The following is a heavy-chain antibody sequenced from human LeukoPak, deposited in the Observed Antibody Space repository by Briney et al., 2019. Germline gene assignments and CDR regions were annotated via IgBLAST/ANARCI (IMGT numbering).Heavy chain of an antibody. D-gene: IGHD6-6*01. J-gene: IGHJ4*02. CDR3: AAYYSSSFRTFDY. CDR1: GYAFTSHD. Sequence: ASVKVSCKASGYAFTSHDINWVRQATGQGLEWMGWMNPNSGNTGYAQKFQGRVTMTRNTSISTAYMELSSLRSEDTAVYYCAAYYSSSFRTFDYWGQGTLVTVSS. CDR2: MNPNSGNT. V-gene: IGHV1-8*01.